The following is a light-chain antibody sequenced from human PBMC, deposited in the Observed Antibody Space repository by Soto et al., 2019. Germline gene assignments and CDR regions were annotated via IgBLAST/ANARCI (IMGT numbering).Light chain of an antibody. CDR2: GTS. CDR3: QQFGNSPWT. CDR1: QSVPSTY. Sequence: VLSQSPGRLSLSPGERATLSCRASQSVPSTYFAWYQQKSGQPPRLLISGTSNRATGIPDRFSGSGSGRDFPLTISRLEPEDFAVYFCQQFGNSPWTFGQGTKV. V-gene: IGKV3-20*01. J-gene: IGKJ1*01.